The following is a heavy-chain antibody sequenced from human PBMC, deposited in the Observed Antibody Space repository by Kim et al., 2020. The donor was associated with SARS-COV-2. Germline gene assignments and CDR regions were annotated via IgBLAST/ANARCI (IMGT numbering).Heavy chain of an antibody. Sequence: SETLSLTCTVSGGSISRGGYYWSWIRQHPGKGLEWIGYIYYSGSTYYNPSLKSRVTISVDTSKNQFSLKLSSVTAADTAVYYCARYGDRNLGAEDAFDIWGQGTMVTVSS. CDR2: IYYSGST. V-gene: IGHV4-31*03. J-gene: IGHJ3*02. D-gene: IGHD3-22*01. CDR3: ARYGDRNLGAEDAFDI. CDR1: GGSISRGGYY.